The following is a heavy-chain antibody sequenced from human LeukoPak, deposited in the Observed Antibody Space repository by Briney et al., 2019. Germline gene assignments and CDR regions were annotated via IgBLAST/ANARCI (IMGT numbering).Heavy chain of an antibody. CDR1: GYTFTSYG. CDR3: ARGIAAAGTSWFDP. J-gene: IGHJ5*02. V-gene: IGHV1-18*01. CDR2: ISAYNRNT. Sequence: GASVKISCKASGYTFTSYGISWGRQAPGQGLEWMGWISAYNRNTNYAQKLQGRVTMTTDTSTSTAYMELRSLRSDDTAVYYCARGIAAAGTSWFDPWGQGTLVAVSS. D-gene: IGHD6-13*01.